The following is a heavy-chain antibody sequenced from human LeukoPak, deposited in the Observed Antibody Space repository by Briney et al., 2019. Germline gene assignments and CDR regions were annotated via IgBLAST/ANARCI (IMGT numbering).Heavy chain of an antibody. CDR3: ARALVSSGPEDY. V-gene: IGHV4-30-4*01. CDR1: GGSISSGVYY. Sequence: SQTLSLTCTVSGGSISSGVYYWSWIRQPPGKGLERIGYIYYSGSTYYNPSLKSRVTISVDTSKNQFSLKLSSVTAADTAVYYCARALVSSGPEDYWGQGTLVTVSS. D-gene: IGHD3-22*01. J-gene: IGHJ4*02. CDR2: IYYSGST.